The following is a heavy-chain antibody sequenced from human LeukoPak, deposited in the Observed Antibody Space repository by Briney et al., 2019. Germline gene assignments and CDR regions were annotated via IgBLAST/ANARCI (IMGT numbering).Heavy chain of an antibody. J-gene: IGHJ3*02. V-gene: IGHV1-18*01. CDR1: GYTFTSYG. CDR3: ARDSGYCSSTSCYAFDI. CDR2: ISAYNGNT. D-gene: IGHD2-2*01. Sequence: ASVKVSCKPSGYTFTSYGISGVRQAPGQGLEWMGWISAYNGNTNYAQKLQGRVTMTTDTSTSTADMELRSLRSDDTAVYYCARDSGYCSSTSCYAFDIWGQGTMVTVSA.